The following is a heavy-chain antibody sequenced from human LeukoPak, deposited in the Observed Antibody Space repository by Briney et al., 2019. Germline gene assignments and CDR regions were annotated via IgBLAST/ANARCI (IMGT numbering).Heavy chain of an antibody. CDR3: ARAQGGPFLDGY. V-gene: IGHV1-69*13. J-gene: IGHJ4*02. CDR2: IIPIFGTA. Sequence: SVKVSCKASGGTLSSYAISWVRQAPGQGLEWMGGIIPIFGTANYAQKFQGRVTITADESTSTAYMELSSLRSEDTAVYYCARAQGGPFLDGYWGQGTLVTVSS. CDR1: GGTLSSYA. D-gene: IGHD2-2*03.